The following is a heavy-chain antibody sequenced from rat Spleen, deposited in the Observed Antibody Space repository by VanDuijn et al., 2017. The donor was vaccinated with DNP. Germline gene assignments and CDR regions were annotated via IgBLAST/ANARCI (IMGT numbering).Heavy chain of an antibody. CDR3: ARPYGYNNGGFAY. Sequence: EVQLVESGGGLVQPGRSLKLSCTVSGFTFSDYNMAWVRQTPKKGLEWVAIISHSYGTTYYPDSVNGRFTISRDNTESTLYLHMNSLRSEDMATYYCARPYGYNNGGFAYWGQGTLVTVSS. CDR2: ISHSYGTT. CDR1: GFTFSDYN. D-gene: IGHD1-4*01. V-gene: IGHV5-7*01. J-gene: IGHJ3*01.